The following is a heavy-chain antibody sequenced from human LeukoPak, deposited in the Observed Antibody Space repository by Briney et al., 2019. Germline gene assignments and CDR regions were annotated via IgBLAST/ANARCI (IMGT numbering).Heavy chain of an antibody. CDR2: ISYDGSNK. V-gene: IGHV3-30*04. D-gene: IGHD3-9*01. CDR3: ARLGSGLRYFDC. CDR1: GFTFSSYA. Sequence: PGGSLRLSCAASGFTFSSYAMHWVRQAPGKGLEWVAVISYDGSNKYYADSVKGRFTISRDNSKNTLYLQMNSLRAEDTAVYYCARLGSGLRYFDCWGQGTLVTVSS. J-gene: IGHJ4*02.